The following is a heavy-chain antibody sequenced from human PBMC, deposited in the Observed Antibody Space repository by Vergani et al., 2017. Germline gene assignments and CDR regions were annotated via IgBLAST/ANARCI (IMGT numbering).Heavy chain of an antibody. D-gene: IGHD3-10*01. Sequence: EVQLLESGGGLVQPGGSLRLSCAASGFTFSSYAMSWVRQAPGKGLEWVSVIYSGGSSTYYADSVKGRFTISRDNSKNMLYLQMNSLRAEDTAVYYCAKGRGDYYYYMDVWGKGTTVTVSS. V-gene: IGHV3-23*03. CDR1: GFTFSSYA. CDR2: IYSGGSST. CDR3: AKGRGDYYYYMDV. J-gene: IGHJ6*03.